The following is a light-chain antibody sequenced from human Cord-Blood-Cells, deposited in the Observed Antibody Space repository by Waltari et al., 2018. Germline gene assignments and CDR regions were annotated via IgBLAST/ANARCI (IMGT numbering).Light chain of an antibody. CDR2: EVS. CDR3: RSYTSSSTYV. CDR1: SSDVGGYNY. V-gene: IGLV2-14*01. Sequence: QSALTQPASVSGSPGQSITISCTGTSSDVGGYNYVSLYQQHPGKAPKLMIYEVSNRPSGVSNRFSGSKSGNTASLTISGLQAEDEADYYCRSYTSSSTYVFGTGTKVTVL. J-gene: IGLJ1*01.